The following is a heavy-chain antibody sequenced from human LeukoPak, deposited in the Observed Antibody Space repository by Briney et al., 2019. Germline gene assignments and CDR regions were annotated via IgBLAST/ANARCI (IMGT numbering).Heavy chain of an antibody. CDR2: ISSDGSNT. Sequence: GGSLTLSCAASGFTVSSFWMHWVRKAPGQGLVWVSRISSDGSNTYYADSVQGRFPTSRATAMNTLYLHTHSLRAEDTADYYCTRGRGAYGWFDPWGQGTQVTVSS. CDR1: GFTVSSFW. J-gene: IGHJ5*02. CDR3: TRGRGAYGWFDP. D-gene: IGHD3-10*01. V-gene: IGHV3-74*01.